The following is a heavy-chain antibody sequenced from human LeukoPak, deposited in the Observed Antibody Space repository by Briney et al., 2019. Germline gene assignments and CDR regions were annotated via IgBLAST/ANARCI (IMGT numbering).Heavy chain of an antibody. J-gene: IGHJ6*02. CDR2: ISWNSGRI. CDR3: VKGLQMVYARDFYYGMDV. V-gene: IGHV3-9*01. D-gene: IGHD2-8*01. CDR1: GFTFDDYP. Sequence: PGGSLRLSCEASGFTFDDYPMHWVRQTAGKGLEWVSGISWNSGRIGYADSVKGRFTISRDNAKNSPYLQMNSLRPEDTALYYCVKGLQMVYARDFYYGMDVWGQGTTVTVSS.